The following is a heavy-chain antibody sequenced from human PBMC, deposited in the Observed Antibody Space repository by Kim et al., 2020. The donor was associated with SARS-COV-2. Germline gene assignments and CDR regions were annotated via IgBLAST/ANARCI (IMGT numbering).Heavy chain of an antibody. CDR1: GGSISSGGYS. D-gene: IGHD5-18*01. CDR2: IYHSGST. V-gene: IGHV4-30-2*01. J-gene: IGHJ3*02. Sequence: SETLSLTCAVSGGSISSGGYSWSWIRQPPGKGLEWIGYIYHSGSTYYNPSLKSRVTISVDRSKNQFSLKLSSVTAADTAVYYCARARYSYEYDAFDIWGQGTMVTVSS. CDR3: ARARYSYEYDAFDI.